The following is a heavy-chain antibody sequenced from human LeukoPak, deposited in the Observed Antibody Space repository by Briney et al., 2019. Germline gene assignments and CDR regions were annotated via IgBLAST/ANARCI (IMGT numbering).Heavy chain of an antibody. D-gene: IGHD3-22*01. CDR3: ARGYYYDSSGYPDAFDI. CDR1: GGSFSGYY. V-gene: IGHV4-34*01. CDR2: INHSGST. Sequence: SETLSLTCAVYGGSFSGYYWSWIRQPPGKGLEWIGEINHSGSTNYNPSLKSRVTISVDTSKNQFSLKLSSVTAADTAVYYCARGYYYDSSGYPDAFDIWGQGTMVTVSS. J-gene: IGHJ3*02.